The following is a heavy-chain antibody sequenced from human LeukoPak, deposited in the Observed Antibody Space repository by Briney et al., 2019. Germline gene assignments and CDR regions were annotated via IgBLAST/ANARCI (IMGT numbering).Heavy chain of an antibody. CDR2: ISYDGSNK. CDR1: GFTFSDCA. J-gene: IGHJ1*01. CDR3: ASRTNSGPPF. D-gene: IGHD3-10*01. Sequence: GGSLRLSCAASGFTFSDCAVHWVRQAPGKGLEWVALISYDGSNKYYADSVKGRFTISRDNSKNTMSLQMNSLRREDTAVYYCASRTNSGPPFWGQGTLVTVSS. V-gene: IGHV3-30-3*01.